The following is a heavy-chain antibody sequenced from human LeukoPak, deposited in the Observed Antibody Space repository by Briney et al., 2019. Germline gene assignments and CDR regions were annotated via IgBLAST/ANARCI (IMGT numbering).Heavy chain of an antibody. CDR3: ARDGTSTDDY. D-gene: IGHD1-7*01. J-gene: IGHJ4*02. CDR1: GYTFTGFG. Sequence: ASVKVSCKASGYTFTGFGINWVRQAPGQGLEWMGWISGYNDNTHYAKKFQGRVTLTTDTPTSTAYMELRSLRSDGTAVYYCARDGTSTDDYWGQGTLVTVSS. CDR2: ISGYNDNT. V-gene: IGHV1-18*01.